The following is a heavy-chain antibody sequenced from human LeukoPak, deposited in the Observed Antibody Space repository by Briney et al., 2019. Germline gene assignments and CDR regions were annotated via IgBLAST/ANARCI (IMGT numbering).Heavy chain of an antibody. D-gene: IGHD2-21*02. CDR2: IYYSEST. CDR1: GGSISSYY. CDR3: ARYEVTRSFDY. J-gene: IGHJ4*02. V-gene: IGHV4-59*01. Sequence: SETLSLTCTVSGGSISSYYWSWIRQPPGKGLEWIGYIYYSESTNYNPSLKSRVTISVDTSKNQFSLKLSSVTAADTAVYYCARYEVTRSFDYWGQGTLVTVSS.